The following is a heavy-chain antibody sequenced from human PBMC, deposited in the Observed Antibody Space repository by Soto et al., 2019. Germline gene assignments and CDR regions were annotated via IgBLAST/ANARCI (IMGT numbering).Heavy chain of an antibody. Sequence: QVQLVQSGAEVKKPGSSVKVSCKASGGTFSSYAISWVRQAPGQGLEWMGGIIPICGTANYAQKFQGRVTITADESTSNAYMELSSLHSEATAVYYCARVKHYDFWSGYYNNLYYYYGMDVWSQGTTVTVSS. CDR3: ARVKHYDFWSGYYNNLYYYYGMDV. D-gene: IGHD3-3*01. J-gene: IGHJ6*02. CDR1: GGTFSSYA. CDR2: IIPICGTA. V-gene: IGHV1-69*01.